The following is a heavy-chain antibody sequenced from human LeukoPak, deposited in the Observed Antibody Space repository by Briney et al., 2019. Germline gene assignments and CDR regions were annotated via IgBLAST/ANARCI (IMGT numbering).Heavy chain of an antibody. J-gene: IGHJ3*02. D-gene: IGHD6-6*01. CDR1: GASISNYY. CDR2: IYYSGST. V-gene: IGHV4-59*01. Sequence: SETLSLTCTVSGASISNYYWTWIRQPPGKGLEWIGYIYYSGSTNYRPSLKSRGTISVDTSKNQVSLRLRSVTAADTAVYYCARGLRNRSSGTRFDVFDIWGQGTMVTVSS. CDR3: ARGLRNRSSGTRFDVFDI.